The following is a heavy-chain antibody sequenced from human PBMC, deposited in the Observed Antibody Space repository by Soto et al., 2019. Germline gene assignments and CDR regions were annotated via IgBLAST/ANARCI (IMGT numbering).Heavy chain of an antibody. Sequence: ASVKVSCKASGYTFTSYGISWVRQAPGQGLEWMGWISAYNGNTNYAQKLQGRVTMTTDTSTSTAYMELRSLRSDDTAVYYCARDGRSIVEPTRSDAFDIWGQGTMVTVSS. CDR2: ISAYNGNT. J-gene: IGHJ3*02. CDR3: ARDGRSIVEPTRSDAFDI. CDR1: GYTFTSYG. V-gene: IGHV1-18*04. D-gene: IGHD1-26*01.